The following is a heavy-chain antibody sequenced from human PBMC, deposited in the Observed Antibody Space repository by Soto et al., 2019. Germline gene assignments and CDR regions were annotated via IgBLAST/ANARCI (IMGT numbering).Heavy chain of an antibody. Sequence: GSLRLSCAASGFTFSDYYMRWIRRAPRKGLEWVSYISSSGSTIYYADSVKGRFTISRDNAKNSLYLQMNSLRAEDTAVYYCARGHPGDIVVVPAANAFDIWGQGTMVTVSS. V-gene: IGHV3-11*01. CDR3: ARGHPGDIVVVPAANAFDI. D-gene: IGHD2-2*01. CDR2: ISSSGSTI. CDR1: GFTFSDYY. J-gene: IGHJ3*02.